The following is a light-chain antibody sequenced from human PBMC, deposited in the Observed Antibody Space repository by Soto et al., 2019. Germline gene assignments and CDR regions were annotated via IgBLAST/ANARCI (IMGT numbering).Light chain of an antibody. CDR3: QQYDTWPPTT. CDR1: QSVNNK. V-gene: IGKV3-15*01. Sequence: EIMMTQSPATLSVSPGERATLSCRASQSVNNKLAWYQQKPGQAPRLLIYGASARATGIPARFSGSGSGTEFTLTISSLQPEAFAVYYCQQYDTWPPTTFGQGTKVEVK. J-gene: IGKJ1*01. CDR2: GAS.